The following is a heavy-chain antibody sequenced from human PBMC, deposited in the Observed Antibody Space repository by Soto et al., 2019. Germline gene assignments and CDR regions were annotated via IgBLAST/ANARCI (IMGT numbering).Heavy chain of an antibody. V-gene: IGHV3-48*01. CDR2: ISSSSTI. J-gene: IGHJ4*02. CDR1: RFTFSSCH. CDR3: ARRGPGTYFDY. Sequence: GGSLRLSCAASRFTFSSCHMNWVRQAPGKGLEWVSYISSSSTIYYSDSVKGRFTISRDNAKNSLYLQMNSLRAEDTAVYYCARRGPGTYFDYWGQGTLVTVSS. D-gene: IGHD6-13*01.